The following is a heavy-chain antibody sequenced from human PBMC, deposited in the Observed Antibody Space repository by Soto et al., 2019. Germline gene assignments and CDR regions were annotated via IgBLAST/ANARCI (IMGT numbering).Heavy chain of an antibody. CDR3: ARDLKEYCSDGKCNWFDP. J-gene: IGHJ5*02. V-gene: IGHV4-59*01. D-gene: IGHD2-15*01. Sequence: QVQLQESGPGLVKPSDTLSLTCTVSGASISTYYWSWIRQPPGKGLEWIGYISYSGSTNYNPSLKSRATISFDASKNEISLQVRSATAADAAVYYCARDLKEYCSDGKCNWFDPWGQGTLVTVSS. CDR1: GASISTYY. CDR2: ISYSGST.